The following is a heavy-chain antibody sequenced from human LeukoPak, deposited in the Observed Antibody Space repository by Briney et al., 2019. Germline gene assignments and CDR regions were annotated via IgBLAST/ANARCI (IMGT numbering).Heavy chain of an antibody. V-gene: IGHV3-74*01. CDR3: AELGITMIGGV. D-gene: IGHD3-10*02. CDR1: GFSFSVFW. CDR2: IKTDGSIT. J-gene: IGHJ6*04. Sequence: GGSLRLSCAASGFSFSVFWMHWVRQAPGKGPVWVSRIKTDGSITDYADSVKGRFTISRDNAKNTLYLQMNSLRAEDTAVYYCAELGITMIGGVWGKGTTVTISS.